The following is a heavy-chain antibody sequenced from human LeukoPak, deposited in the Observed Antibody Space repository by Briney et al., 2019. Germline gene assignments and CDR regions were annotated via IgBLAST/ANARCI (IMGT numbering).Heavy chain of an antibody. CDR3: ARLPELLNDPFDY. J-gene: IGHJ4*02. V-gene: IGHV4-38-2*02. CDR2: IYHSGST. D-gene: IGHD1-7*01. Sequence: ETLSLTCTVSGYSISSGYYWGWIRQPPGKGLEWIGSIYHSGSTYYNPSLKSRVTISVDTSKNQFSLKLSSVTAADTSVYYCARLPELLNDPFDYWGQGTLVTVSS. CDR1: GYSISSGYY.